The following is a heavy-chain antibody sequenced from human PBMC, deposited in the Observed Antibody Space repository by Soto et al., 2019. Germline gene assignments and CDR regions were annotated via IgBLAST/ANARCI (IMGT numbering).Heavy chain of an antibody. D-gene: IGHD6-19*01. V-gene: IGHV1-18*04. J-gene: IGHJ6*02. CDR1: GYTFTSYG. CDR3: ARSSHSSGWYFYYYYGMDV. Sequence: GASVKVSFKASGYTFTSYGISWLRQAPGQGLEWMGWISAYNGNTNYAQKLQGRVTMTTDTSTSTAYMELRSLRSDDTAVYYCARSSHSSGWYFYYYYGMDVWGQGTTVTVSS. CDR2: ISAYNGNT.